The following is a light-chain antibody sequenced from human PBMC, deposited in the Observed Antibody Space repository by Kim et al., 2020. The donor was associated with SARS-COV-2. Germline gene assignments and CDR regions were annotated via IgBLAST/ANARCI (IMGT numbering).Light chain of an antibody. Sequence: EIVMTQSPGALSLSPGERATLSCRASQSVSSSYLFWYQQNPGQAPRLLLYGASSRATDIPDRYSGSGSGTDFTLTISRLEPEDFAVYYCQQYGRSLRTFGQGTKVDIK. CDR1: QSVSSSY. CDR3: QQYGRSLRT. V-gene: IGKV3-20*01. CDR2: GAS. J-gene: IGKJ1*01.